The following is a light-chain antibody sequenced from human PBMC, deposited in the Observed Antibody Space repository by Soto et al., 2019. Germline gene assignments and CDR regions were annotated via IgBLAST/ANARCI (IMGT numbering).Light chain of an antibody. J-gene: IGLJ2*01. Sequence: QSALTQPASVSGSPGQSITISCTGTSSDLGGYNYVSWYQQHPGKAPKLLLYEVNSRPSGVSNRFSGSKSGNTASLTISGLQAEDEADYYCTSFTSSSTLVVFGGGTKLTVL. CDR3: TSFTSSSTLVV. CDR2: EVN. CDR1: SSDLGGYNY. V-gene: IGLV2-14*01.